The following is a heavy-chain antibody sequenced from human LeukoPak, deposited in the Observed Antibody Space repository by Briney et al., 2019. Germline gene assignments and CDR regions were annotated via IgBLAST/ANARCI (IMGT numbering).Heavy chain of an antibody. Sequence: SETLSLTCTVSGGSISSYYWSWIRQPPGKGLEWIGYIYYSGSTNYNPSLKSRVTISVDTSKNQFSLKLSSVTAADTAVYYCARYNVGSGSYSHYFDYWGQGTLVTVSS. CDR1: GGSISSYY. CDR2: IYYSGST. CDR3: ARYNVGSGSYSHYFDY. J-gene: IGHJ4*02. D-gene: IGHD3-10*01. V-gene: IGHV4-59*01.